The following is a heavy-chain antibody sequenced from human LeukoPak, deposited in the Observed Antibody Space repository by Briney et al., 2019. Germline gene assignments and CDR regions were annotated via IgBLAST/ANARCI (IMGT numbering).Heavy chain of an antibody. CDR1: GYTFTGYY. D-gene: IGHD1-14*01. CDR3: ARDPVYYAFDI. Sequence: ASVKVSCKASGYTFTGYYMHWVRQAPGQGLEWMGWINPNSGGTNYARKFQGRVTMTRDTSISTAYMELSRLRSDDTAVYYCARDPVYYAFDIWGQGTMVTVSS. CDR2: INPNSGGT. V-gene: IGHV1-2*02. J-gene: IGHJ3*02.